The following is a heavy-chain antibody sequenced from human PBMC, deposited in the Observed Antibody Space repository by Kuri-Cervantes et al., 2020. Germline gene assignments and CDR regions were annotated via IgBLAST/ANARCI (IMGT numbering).Heavy chain of an antibody. J-gene: IGHJ3*02. CDR1: GGTFSSYD. CDR2: MNPNSGNT. D-gene: IGHD3-22*01. Sequence: ASVKVSCKASGGTFSSYDINWVRQATGQGLEWMGWMNPNSGNTGYAQKFQGRVTMTRNTSISTAYMELSSLRSEDTAVYYCARERRSYYDSSAIWGRDAFDIWGQGTMVTVSS. V-gene: IGHV1-8*02. CDR3: ARERRSYYDSSAIWGRDAFDI.